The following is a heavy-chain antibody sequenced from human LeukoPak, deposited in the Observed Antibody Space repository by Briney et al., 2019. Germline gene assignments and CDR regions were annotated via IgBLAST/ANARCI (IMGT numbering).Heavy chain of an antibody. V-gene: IGHV3-23*01. CDR3: ARFSSGWSPSGFDY. CDR2: ISGSDYTT. CDR1: GFTFTIYG. Sequence: GGSLGLSCAASGFTFTIYGMNWVRQAPGKGLEWVSGISGSDYTTYYADSVKGRFTISRDNAKNTLYLQMNSLRVEDTAVYYCARFSSGWSPSGFDYWGQGTLVTVSS. J-gene: IGHJ4*02. D-gene: IGHD6-19*01.